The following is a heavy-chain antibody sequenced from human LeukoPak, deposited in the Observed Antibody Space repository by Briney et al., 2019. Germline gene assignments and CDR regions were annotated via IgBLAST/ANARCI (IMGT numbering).Heavy chain of an antibody. CDR1: GYIFTGYY. D-gene: IGHD3-9*01. Sequence: ASVKVSCKASGYIFTGYYMHWVRQAPGQGLEWMGWINPNSGGTNYAQKFQGRVTMTRDTSISTAYMELSRLRSEDTAVYYCARDSLDILTGYYAFDIWGQGTMVTVSS. CDR3: ARDSLDILTGYYAFDI. V-gene: IGHV1-2*02. J-gene: IGHJ3*02. CDR2: INPNSGGT.